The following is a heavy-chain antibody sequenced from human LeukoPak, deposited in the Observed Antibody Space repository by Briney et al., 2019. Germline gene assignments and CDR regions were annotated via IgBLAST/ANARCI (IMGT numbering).Heavy chain of an antibody. CDR3: ARDYYENRTYAFLVGVFDP. V-gene: IGHV1-18*01. D-gene: IGHD3-22*01. CDR2: ISAYDGNT. J-gene: IGHJ5*02. Sequence: ASVKVSCKASGLTFSNYGITWVRQAPGQGLEWVGWISAYDGNTNYAQKFQGRVTMTRDTSISTAYMELSRLRSDDTAVYYCARDYYENRTYAFLVGVFDPWGQGTLVTVSS. CDR1: GLTFSNYG.